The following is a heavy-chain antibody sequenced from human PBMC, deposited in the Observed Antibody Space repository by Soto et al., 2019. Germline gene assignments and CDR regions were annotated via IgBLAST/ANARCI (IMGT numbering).Heavy chain of an antibody. Sequence: SGPTLVTPTHTLTLTCTFCGFSLTTSGVGVGWIRQPPGKALDWLALIYWNDDKRYSPSLKGRLTITKDTSKNQVVLAMTNMDAVEKATDYWAHHSITTVSKWFDPWGLGTRVTISS. CDR2: IYWNDDK. V-gene: IGHV2-5*01. CDR1: GFSLTTSGVG. J-gene: IGHJ5*02. D-gene: IGHD2-21*01. CDR3: AHHSITTVSKWFDP.